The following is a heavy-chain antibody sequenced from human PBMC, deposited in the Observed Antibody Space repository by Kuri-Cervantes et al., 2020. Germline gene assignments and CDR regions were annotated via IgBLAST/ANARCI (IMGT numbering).Heavy chain of an antibody. V-gene: IGHV4-4*02. Sequence: SETLSLTCAVSGGSISSSNWWSWVRQPPGKGLEWIGEIYHSGSTNYNPSLKSRVTISVDKSKNQFSLKLSSVTAADTAVYYCARGDSSWLGYYYYYIDVWGKGTTVTVSS. CDR3: ARGDSSWLGYYYYYIDV. CDR2: IYHSGST. CDR1: GGSISSSNW. D-gene: IGHD6-13*01. J-gene: IGHJ6*03.